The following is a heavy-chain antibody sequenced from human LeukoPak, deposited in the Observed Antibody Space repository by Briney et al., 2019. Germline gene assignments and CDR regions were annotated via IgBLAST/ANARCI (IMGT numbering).Heavy chain of an antibody. D-gene: IGHD3-3*01. CDR2: IYYSGST. V-gene: IGHV4-59*01. CDR1: GGSISSYY. J-gene: IGHJ4*02. CDR3: AREQYDFWSGYYFDY. Sequence: ASETLSLTCTVSGGSISSYYWSWIRQPPGKGLEWIGYIYYSGSTNYNPSLKSRVTISVDTSKNQLSLKLSSVTAADTAVYYCAREQYDFWSGYYFDYWGQGTLVTVSS.